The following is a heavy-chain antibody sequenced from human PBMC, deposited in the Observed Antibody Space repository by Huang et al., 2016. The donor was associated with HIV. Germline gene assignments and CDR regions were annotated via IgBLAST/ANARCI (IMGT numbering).Heavy chain of an antibody. CDR3: ATWPPGSQMRAFDI. V-gene: IGHV4-61*09. J-gene: IGHJ3*02. CDR1: GASIRSGSYY. D-gene: IGHD2-15*01. Sequence: QVQLQESGPGLVKPSQTLSLTCTVSGASIRSGSYYWTWIRQPAGKGLEWIGHIYTSGSTNDNPSLKIRVTISIDTSKNHFSLRLNSVTAADTAVYYCATWPPGSQMRAFDIWGPGTMITVSS. CDR2: IYTSGST.